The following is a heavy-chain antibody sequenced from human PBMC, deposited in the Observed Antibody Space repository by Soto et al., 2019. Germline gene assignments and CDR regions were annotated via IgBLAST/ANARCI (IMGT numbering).Heavy chain of an antibody. CDR1: GYRFISHW. J-gene: IGHJ4*02. Sequence: GASLKISCKGSGYRFISHWIGWVRQMPGKGLEGMGIIYPGDSDTRYSPSFEGQVTITADKTPTTAYLQWSSLKASDTAMYYCTRSLPKPDFWSQGTLVTVSS. CDR3: TRSLPKPDF. CDR2: IYPGDSDT. V-gene: IGHV5-51*01.